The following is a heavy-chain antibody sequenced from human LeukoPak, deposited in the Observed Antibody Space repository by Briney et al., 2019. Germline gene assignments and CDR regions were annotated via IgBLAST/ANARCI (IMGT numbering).Heavy chain of an antibody. CDR2: IYYSGST. J-gene: IGHJ4*02. Sequence: SETLSLTCTVSGGSISSGGYYWSWIRQHPGKGLEWIGYIYYSGSTYYNPSLKSRVTISVDTSKNQFSLKLSSVTAADTAVYYCARRLSGSYHFDYWGQGTLVTVSS. CDR3: ARRLSGSYHFDY. V-gene: IGHV4-31*03. D-gene: IGHD1-26*01. CDR1: GGSISSGGYY.